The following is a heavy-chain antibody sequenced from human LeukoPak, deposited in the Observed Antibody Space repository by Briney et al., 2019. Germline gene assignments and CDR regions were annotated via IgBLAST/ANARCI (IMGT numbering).Heavy chain of an antibody. CDR3: ARASGYSYVYVY. CDR2: MNPNSGNT. CDR1: GYTFTSYD. V-gene: IGHV1-8*01. Sequence: ASVKVSCKASGYTFTSYDINWVRQATGQGLEWMGWMNPNSGNTGYAQKFQGRVTMTRNTSISTAYMELSSLRSEDTAVYYCARASGYSYVYVYWGQGTLVTVPS. D-gene: IGHD5-18*01. J-gene: IGHJ4*02.